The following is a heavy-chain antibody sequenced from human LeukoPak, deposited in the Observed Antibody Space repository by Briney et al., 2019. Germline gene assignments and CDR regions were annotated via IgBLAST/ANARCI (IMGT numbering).Heavy chain of an antibody. V-gene: IGHV4-59*12. CDR3: ARSRRDLKDAFDI. CDR1: GGSISPYF. CDR2: IYYSGNT. J-gene: IGHJ3*02. Sequence: SETLSLTCAVSGGSISPYFWSWIRQPPGKGLEWIGYIYYSGNTNYNPSLKSRVTISVDTSKNQFSLKLSSVTAADTAVYYCARSRRDLKDAFDIWGQGTMVTVSS.